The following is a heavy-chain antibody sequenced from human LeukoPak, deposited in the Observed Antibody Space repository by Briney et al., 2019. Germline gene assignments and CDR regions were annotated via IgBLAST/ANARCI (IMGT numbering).Heavy chain of an antibody. CDR1: GFTFSSYS. CDR2: ISSSSSYI. J-gene: IGHJ4*02. CDR3: AREYSGYEASFDY. V-gene: IGHV3-21*01. D-gene: IGHD5-12*01. Sequence: PGGSLRLSCAASGFTFSSYSMNWVRQAPGKGLEWVSSISSSSSYIYYVDSVKGRFTISRDNAKNSLYLQMNSLRAEDTAVYYCAREYSGYEASFDYWGQGTLVTVSS.